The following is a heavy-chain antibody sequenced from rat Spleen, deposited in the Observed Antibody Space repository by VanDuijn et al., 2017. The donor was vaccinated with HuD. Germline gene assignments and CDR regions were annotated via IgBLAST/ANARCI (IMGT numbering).Heavy chain of an antibody. D-gene: IGHD1-10*01. Sequence: QVQLKESGPGLVQPSQTLSLTCTVSGFSLTSYHVSWVCQPPGKALERMGRLQRGGSTDYNSALKSRLRISRDTSKSQVFLKMNSLQTEDTAIYYCTRDNNYYFDYWGQGVMVTVSS. J-gene: IGHJ2*01. CDR3: TRDNNYYFDY. CDR1: GFSLTSYH. V-gene: IGHV2S1*01. CDR2: LQRGGST.